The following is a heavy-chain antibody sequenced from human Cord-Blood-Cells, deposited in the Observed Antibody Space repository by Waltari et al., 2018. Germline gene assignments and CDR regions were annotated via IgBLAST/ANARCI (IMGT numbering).Heavy chain of an antibody. J-gene: IGHJ3*02. CDR3: AKDIAARDAFDI. D-gene: IGHD6-6*01. Sequence: EVQLVESGGGLVQPGRSLRLSCAASGFPFDDYAMHWVRQAPGKGLEWVSGISWNSGSIGYADSVKGRFTISRDNAKNSLYLQMNSLRAEDTALYYCAKDIAARDAFDIWGQGTMVTVSS. CDR1: GFPFDDYA. V-gene: IGHV3-9*01. CDR2: ISWNSGSI.